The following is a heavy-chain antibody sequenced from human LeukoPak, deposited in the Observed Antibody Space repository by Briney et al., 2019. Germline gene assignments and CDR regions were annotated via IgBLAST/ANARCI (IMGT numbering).Heavy chain of an antibody. CDR1: GGSISSNNYY. V-gene: IGHV4-39*07. Sequence: PSETLSLTCTVSGGSISSNNYYWGWIRQPPGKGLEWIGSIYYSGSAYYKPSLKSRVTISIDTSKNQFSLKLSSVTAADTAVYYCARALTMTHVGVWFDPWGQGALVTVSS. CDR2: IYYSGSA. D-gene: IGHD4-17*01. CDR3: ARALTMTHVGVWFDP. J-gene: IGHJ5*02.